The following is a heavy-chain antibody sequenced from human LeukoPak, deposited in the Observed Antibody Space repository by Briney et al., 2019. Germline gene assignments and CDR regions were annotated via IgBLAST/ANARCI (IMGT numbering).Heavy chain of an antibody. CDR1: GGSFSGYY. J-gene: IGHJ5*02. CDR3: ARATVVVVAATRLNWFDP. Sequence: SETLSLTCAVYGGSFSGYYWSWIRQPPGKGLEWIGEINHSGSTNYNPSLKSRVTISVDTSKNQFSLKPSSVTAADTAVYYCARATVVVVAATRLNWFDPWGQGTLVTVSS. D-gene: IGHD2-15*01. V-gene: IGHV4-34*01. CDR2: INHSGST.